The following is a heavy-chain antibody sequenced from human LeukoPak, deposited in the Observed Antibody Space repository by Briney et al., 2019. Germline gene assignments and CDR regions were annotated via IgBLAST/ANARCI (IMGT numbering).Heavy chain of an antibody. Sequence: APVKVSCKASGYTFTGYYMHWVRQAPGQGLEWMGIINPSGGSTSYAQKFQGRVTMTRDTSTSTVYMELSSLRSEDTAVYYCARDREGATAGWGQGTLVTVSS. D-gene: IGHD1-26*01. CDR2: INPSGGST. J-gene: IGHJ4*02. V-gene: IGHV1-46*01. CDR1: GYTFTGYY. CDR3: ARDREGATAG.